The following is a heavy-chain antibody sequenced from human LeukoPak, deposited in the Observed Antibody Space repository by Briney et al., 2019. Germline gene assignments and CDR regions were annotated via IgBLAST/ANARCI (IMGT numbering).Heavy chain of an antibody. CDR3: ARTTGYHYHMDV. J-gene: IGHJ6*03. CDR2: ISSSSSYI. Sequence: GGSLRLSCAASGFTFSSYSMNWVRQAPGKGLEWVSSISSSSSYIYYADSVKGRFTISRDNAKNSLYLQMNSLRVEDTAVYYCARTTGYHYHMDVWGKGTTVTVSS. CDR1: GFTFSSYS. D-gene: IGHD4-11*01. V-gene: IGHV3-21*01.